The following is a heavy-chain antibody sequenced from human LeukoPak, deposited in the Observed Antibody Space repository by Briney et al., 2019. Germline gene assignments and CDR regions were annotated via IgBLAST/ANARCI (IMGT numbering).Heavy chain of an antibody. CDR2: INSDGSGT. CDR3: ARVQHSSSWYIDY. J-gene: IGHJ4*02. Sequence: PGGSLRPSCAASGFTFSTYWMHWVRQAPGKGLVWVSRINSDGSGTTYADSVKGRFTISKDNAKNTLYLQMNSLRAEDTAPYYCARVQHSSSWYIDYWGQGTLVTVSS. V-gene: IGHV3-74*01. CDR1: GFTFSTYW. D-gene: IGHD6-13*01.